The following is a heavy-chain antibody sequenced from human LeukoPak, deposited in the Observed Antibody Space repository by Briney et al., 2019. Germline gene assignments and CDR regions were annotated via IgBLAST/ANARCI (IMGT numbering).Heavy chain of an antibody. J-gene: IGHJ3*02. CDR1: GGSISSYY. CDR3: ARVGNGDYAFDI. Sequence: SETLSLTCTVSGGSISSYYWSWIRQPRGKGLEWIGYIYHSGSTYYNPSLKSRVTISVDRSKNQFSLKLSSVTAADTAVYYCARVGNGDYAFDIWGQGTMVTVSS. D-gene: IGHD4-11*01. CDR2: IYHSGST. V-gene: IGHV4-59*12.